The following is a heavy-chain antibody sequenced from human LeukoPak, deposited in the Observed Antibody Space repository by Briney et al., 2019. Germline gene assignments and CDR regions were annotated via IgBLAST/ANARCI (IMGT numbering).Heavy chain of an antibody. CDR2: ISSSGSNI. V-gene: IGHV3-48*03. CDR1: GFTFSNYE. CDR3: ARKWLVIDY. J-gene: IGHJ4*02. Sequence: PGGSLRLSCAASGFTFSNYEMNWVRQAPGKGLEWVSYISSSGSNIYYADSVKGRFTISRGNAKNSLYLQMNSLRAEDTAVYYCARKWLVIDYWGQGTLVTVSS. D-gene: IGHD6-19*01.